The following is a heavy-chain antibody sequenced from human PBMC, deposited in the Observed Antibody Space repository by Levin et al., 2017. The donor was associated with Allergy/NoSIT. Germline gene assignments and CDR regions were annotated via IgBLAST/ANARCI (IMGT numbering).Heavy chain of an antibody. D-gene: IGHD7-27*01. J-gene: IGHJ6*04. CDR1: GDHVSSNSAA. V-gene: IGHV6-1*01. CDR2: TFYRSQWYN. CDR3: ARDAGERGGHCHVDV. Sequence: SQTLSLTCAISGDHVSSNSAAWHWIRQSPSRGLQWLGRTFYRSQWYNDYAGSVNGRIPIDEDTSKHQFSLQLNFVSPEDTAVYYCARDAGERGGHCHVDVWGKGSTVTVSS.